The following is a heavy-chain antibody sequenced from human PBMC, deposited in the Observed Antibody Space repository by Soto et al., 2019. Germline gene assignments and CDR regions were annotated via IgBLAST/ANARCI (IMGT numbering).Heavy chain of an antibody. CDR2: IYHSGST. V-gene: IGHV4-30-2*01. D-gene: IGHD2-15*01. J-gene: IGHJ4*02. CDR3: ARRYGGTFDY. CDR1: GGSISSGGYS. Sequence: SETLSLTCAVSGGSISSGGYSWSWIRQPPGKGLEWIGYIYHSGSTNYNPSLKSRVTISVDTSKNQFSLKLNSVTAADTAVYYCARRYGGTFDYWGQGTLVTVSS.